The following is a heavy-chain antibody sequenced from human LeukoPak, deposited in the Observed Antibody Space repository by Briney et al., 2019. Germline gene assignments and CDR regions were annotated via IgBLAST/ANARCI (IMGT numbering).Heavy chain of an antibody. D-gene: IGHD3-22*01. CDR2: ISSISSYI. CDR3: AREKGYYDSSGLDY. J-gene: IGHJ4*02. V-gene: IGHV3-21*01. CDR1: GFTFSSYS. Sequence: GSLRLSCAASGFTFSSYSMNWVRQAPGKGLEWVSSISSISSYIYYADSVKGRFTISRDNAKNSLYLQMNSLRAEDTAVYYCAREKGYYDSSGLDYWGQGTLVTVSS.